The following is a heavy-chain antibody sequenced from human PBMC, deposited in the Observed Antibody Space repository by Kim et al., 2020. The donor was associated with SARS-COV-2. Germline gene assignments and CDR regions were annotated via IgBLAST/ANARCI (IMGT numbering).Heavy chain of an antibody. CDR1: GYTFTSYA. V-gene: IGHV1-3*01. CDR3: AREDLLWFGESATYYHYGMDV. D-gene: IGHD3-10*01. CDR2: INADNGNT. J-gene: IGHJ6*02. Sequence: ASVKVSCKASGYTFTSYAMHWVRQAPGQRLEWMGWINADNGNTKYSQKFQGIVTITRDTSASTAYMELSSLRSEDTAVYYCAREDLLWFGESATYYHYGMDVWGQGTTVTASS.